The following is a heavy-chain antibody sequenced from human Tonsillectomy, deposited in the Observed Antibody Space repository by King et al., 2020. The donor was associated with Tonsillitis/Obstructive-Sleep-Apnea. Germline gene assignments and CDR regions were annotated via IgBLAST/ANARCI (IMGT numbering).Heavy chain of an antibody. CDR2: ISYDGSEK. Sequence: VQLVESGGGVVQPGGSLRLSCAASGFTFSRYGMHWVRPAPGKGLEWVAVISYDGSEKYYADSVKGRFTISRDNTKNTLYLQMNSLRAEDTAVYYCLGGSFDYWGQGTLVTVSS. CDR3: LGGSFDY. J-gene: IGHJ4*02. V-gene: IGHV3-30*03. CDR1: GFTFSRYG. D-gene: IGHD4-23*01.